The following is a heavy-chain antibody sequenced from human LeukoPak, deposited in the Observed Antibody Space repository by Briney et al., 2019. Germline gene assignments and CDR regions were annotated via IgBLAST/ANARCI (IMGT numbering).Heavy chain of an antibody. D-gene: IGHD2-15*01. CDR3: ATLAVVAATDLFDY. CDR2: ISYDGSNK. V-gene: IGHV3-30*04. CDR1: GFTFSSYA. Sequence: PGGSLRLSCAASGFTFSSYAMHWVRQAPGKGLEWVAVISYDGSNKYYADSVKGRFTISRDNSKNTLYLQMNSLRAEDTAVYYCATLAVVAATDLFDYWGQGTLVTVSS. J-gene: IGHJ4*02.